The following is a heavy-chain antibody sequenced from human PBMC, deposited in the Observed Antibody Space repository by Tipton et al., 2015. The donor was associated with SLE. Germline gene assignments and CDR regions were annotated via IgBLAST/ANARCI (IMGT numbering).Heavy chain of an antibody. CDR2: ISSSSSYI. Sequence: SLRLSCAASGFTFSSYSMNWVRQAPGKGLEWVSSISSSSSYIYYADSVKGRFTISRDNAKNSLYLQMNSLRAEDTAVYYCARDAPDPAMVQFDYWGQGTVVTVSS. V-gene: IGHV3-21*01. CDR3: ARDAPDPAMVQFDY. D-gene: IGHD5-18*01. J-gene: IGHJ4*02. CDR1: GFTFSSYS.